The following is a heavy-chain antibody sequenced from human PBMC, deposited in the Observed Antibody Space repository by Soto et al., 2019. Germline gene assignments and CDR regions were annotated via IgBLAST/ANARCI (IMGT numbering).Heavy chain of an antibody. J-gene: IGHJ6*02. D-gene: IGHD1-26*01. CDR1: GYIFTSYG. V-gene: IGHV1-18*01. CDR3: ARDLGAAHYYYVRTDV. CDR2: IAAYNGDT. Sequence: GASVKVSCKASGYIFTSYGISWVRQAPGQGLEWMGWIAAYNGDTKYAQKFHGRITMTIEPSTSTAYMELRSLRSDDTAMYYCARDLGAAHYYYVRTDVWRQATAVTVSS.